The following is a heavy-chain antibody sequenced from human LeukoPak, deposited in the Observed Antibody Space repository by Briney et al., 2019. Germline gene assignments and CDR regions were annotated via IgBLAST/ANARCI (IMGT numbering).Heavy chain of an antibody. J-gene: IGHJ5*02. CDR2: MNPNSGNT. D-gene: IGHD3-22*01. CDR3: ARVAGRSRGVFDP. CDR1: GYTFTSYD. V-gene: IGHV1-8*01. Sequence: ASVKVSCKASGYTFTSYDINWVRQATGQGLEWMGWMNPNSGNTGYAQKFQGRVTMTRNTSISTAYMELSSLRSGDTAVYYCARVAGRSRGVFDPWGQGTLVTVSS.